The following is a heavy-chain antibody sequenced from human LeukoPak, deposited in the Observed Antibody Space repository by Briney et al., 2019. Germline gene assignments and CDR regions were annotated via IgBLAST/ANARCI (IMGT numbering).Heavy chain of an antibody. D-gene: IGHD6-19*01. V-gene: IGHV3-23*01. CDR2: IRAGGDT. J-gene: IGHJ4*02. CDR1: GFTFSNTA. CDR3: AKAGWSYYFDY. Sequence: GGSLRLSCAASGFTFSNTAMSWVRQAPGKGLEWVSAIRAGGDTYYAASVQGRFIISRDNSKNTMYLQMNSLGDDDTAVYYCAKAGWSYYFDYWGQGTLVTVSS.